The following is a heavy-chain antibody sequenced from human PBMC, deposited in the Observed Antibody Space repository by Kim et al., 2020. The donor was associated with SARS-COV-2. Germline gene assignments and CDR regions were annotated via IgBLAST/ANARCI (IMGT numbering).Heavy chain of an antibody. CDR3: ARDQIAAAGTGFDY. CDR1: GFTFSSYA. V-gene: IGHV3-30*04. J-gene: IGHJ4*02. D-gene: IGHD6-13*01. Sequence: GGSLRLSCAASGFTFSSYAMHWVRQAPGKGLEWVAVISYDGSNKYYAHSVKGRFTISRDNSKNTLYLQMNSLRAEDTAVYYCARDQIAAAGTGFDYWGQGTLVTVPS. CDR2: ISYDGSNK.